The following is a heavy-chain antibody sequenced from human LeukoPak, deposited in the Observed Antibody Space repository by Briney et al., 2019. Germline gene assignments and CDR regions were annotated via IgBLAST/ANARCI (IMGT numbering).Heavy chain of an antibody. V-gene: IGHV1-2*02. CDR1: GYTFTGYY. Sequence: GASVKVSCKASGYTFTGYYMHWVRQAPGQGLEWMGWIKPNSGGTSYAQKFQGRVTMTRDTSISTAYMELSRLRSDDTAVYYCARDSSPVYYYDKAYYFDYWGRGTLVTVSS. CDR3: ARDSSPVYYYDKAYYFDY. D-gene: IGHD3-22*01. CDR2: IKPNSGGT. J-gene: IGHJ4*02.